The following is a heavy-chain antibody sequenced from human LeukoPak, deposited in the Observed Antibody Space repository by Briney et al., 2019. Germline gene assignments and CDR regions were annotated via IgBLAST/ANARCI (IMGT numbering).Heavy chain of an antibody. CDR3: ARSRRDGDYLFNAFDI. Sequence: GGSLRLSCAASGFTFSGYAMGWVRQAPGKGLEWVSTVSGRRDITYYADSVKGRFTVSRDNARNSLELQMNSLRAEDTAVYYCARSRRDGDYLFNAFDIWGQGTMVTVSS. V-gene: IGHV3-23*01. D-gene: IGHD4-17*01. CDR1: GFTFSGYA. CDR2: VSGRRDIT. J-gene: IGHJ3*02.